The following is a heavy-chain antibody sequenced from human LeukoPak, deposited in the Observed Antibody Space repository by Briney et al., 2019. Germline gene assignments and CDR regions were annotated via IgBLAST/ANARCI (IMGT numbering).Heavy chain of an antibody. D-gene: IGHD3-22*01. V-gene: IGHV1-2*02. Sequence: GASVKVSCKASGHTFTDYYIHWVRQAPGQGLEWMGRIDPDSGGTNYPQKFQGRVTMTRDTSTSTAYMDLSRLRSDDTAVYYCAREYYDSSGRKHAFENWGQGTVVTVSS. J-gene: IGHJ3*02. CDR1: GHTFTDYY. CDR3: AREYYDSSGRKHAFEN. CDR2: IDPDSGGT.